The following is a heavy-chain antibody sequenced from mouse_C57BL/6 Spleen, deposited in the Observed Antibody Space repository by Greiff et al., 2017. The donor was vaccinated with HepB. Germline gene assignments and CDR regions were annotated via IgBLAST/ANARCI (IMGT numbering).Heavy chain of an antibody. CDR2: ITPSTGGT. Sequence: VQLQQSGPELVKPGASVKISCKASGYSFTGYYMNWVKQSPEKSLELIGEITPSTGGTTYNQKFKAKATLNVDKSSSTAYMQLKSLTSEDSAVYYCARAGITTVYYFDYWGQGTTLTVSS. CDR3: ARAGITTVYYFDY. V-gene: IGHV1-42*01. D-gene: IGHD1-1*01. J-gene: IGHJ2*01. CDR1: GYSFTGYY.